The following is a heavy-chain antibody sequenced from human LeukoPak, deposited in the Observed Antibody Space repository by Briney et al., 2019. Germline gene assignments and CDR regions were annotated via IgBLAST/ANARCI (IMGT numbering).Heavy chain of an antibody. CDR3: VRERFHGSGAPKFDF. CDR2: ISGSGSYI. V-gene: IGHV3-21*06. D-gene: IGHD3-10*01. Sequence: GGSLRLSCAGSGFPFSSQGMNWLRQTPRKGLEWVSCISGSGSYIYYADSVKGRFTISRDNAKNSLHLQVNSLRAEDTAVYYCVRERFHGSGAPKFDFWGQGTLVTVSS. CDR1: GFPFSSQG. J-gene: IGHJ4*02.